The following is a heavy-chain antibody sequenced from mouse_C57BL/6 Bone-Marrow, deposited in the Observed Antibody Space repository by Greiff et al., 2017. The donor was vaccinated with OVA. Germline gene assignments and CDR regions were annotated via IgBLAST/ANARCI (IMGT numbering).Heavy chain of an antibody. CDR1: GYSITSGYY. CDR3: ARGRGYGNYDY. V-gene: IGHV3-6*01. Sequence: EVKLVESGPGLVKPSQSLSLTCSVTGYSITSGYYWNWIRQFPGNKLEWMGYISYDGSNNYNPSLKNRISITRDTSKNQFFLKLNSVTTEDTATYYCARGRGYGNYDYWGQGTTLTVSS. CDR2: ISYDGSN. J-gene: IGHJ2*01. D-gene: IGHD2-1*01.